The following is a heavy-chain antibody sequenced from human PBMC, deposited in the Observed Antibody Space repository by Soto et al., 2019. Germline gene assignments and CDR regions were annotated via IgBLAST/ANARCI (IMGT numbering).Heavy chain of an antibody. J-gene: IGHJ6*02. CDR1: GGSFSGYY. V-gene: IGHV4-34*01. D-gene: IGHD2-15*01. Sequence: QVQLQQWGAGLLKPSETLSLTCAVYGGSFSGYYWSWIRQPPGKGLEWIGEINHSGSTNYNPSLKSRVTISVDTSKNQFSLKLSSVTAADTAVYYCARGREYCSGGSCYPRYYYYGMDVWGQGTTVTVSS. CDR2: INHSGST. CDR3: ARGREYCSGGSCYPRYYYYGMDV.